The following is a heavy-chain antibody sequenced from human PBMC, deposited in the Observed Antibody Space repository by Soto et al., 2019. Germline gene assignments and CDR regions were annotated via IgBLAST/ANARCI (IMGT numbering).Heavy chain of an antibody. CDR3: TTGGGRGLPFHF. V-gene: IGHV3-15*01. CDR2: IKSKTDGGTT. D-gene: IGHD5-12*01. CDR1: GFTFSNAW. Sequence: EVQLVESGGGLVKPGGSLRLSCAASGFTFSNAWMSWVRQAPGKALEWVGRIKSKTDGGTTDYAAPVKGRFTISREDSKNTLYLQMTSLKTEDTAVYYCTTGGGRGLPFHFWGQGTLVTVSS. J-gene: IGHJ4*02.